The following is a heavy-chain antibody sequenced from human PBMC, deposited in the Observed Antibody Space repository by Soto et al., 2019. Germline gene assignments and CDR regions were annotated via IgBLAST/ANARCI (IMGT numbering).Heavy chain of an antibody. D-gene: IGHD1-26*01. J-gene: IGHJ4*02. CDR2: MSYDGSNE. Sequence: QVQLVESGGGVLKPGRSQRLSSAASGFTFSRYAMHWVRKAPGKGLEWVTLMSYDGSNEYYADSVKGRFTISRDNSKNTLYLQMNSLRAEDTAVYYCAKDGSHNFDYWGQGTLVTVSS. V-gene: IGHV3-30*18. CDR3: AKDGSHNFDY. CDR1: GFTFSRYA.